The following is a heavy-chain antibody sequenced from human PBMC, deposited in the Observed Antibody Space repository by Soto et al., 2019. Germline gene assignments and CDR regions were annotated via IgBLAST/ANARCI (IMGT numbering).Heavy chain of an antibody. D-gene: IGHD1-26*01. CDR1: GGSIRSGGYY. CDR2: IHYSGTT. Sequence: QVQLQDSGPGQVQPSQTLSLTCTVSGGSIRSGGYYWGWVRQHPVKGLEWIGYIHYSGTTHYNPFLRSRPTISLETSKNTFSLTLASMTVAGTAIYYCAGGRVGIREPIGPFYGWGPGTMGTVPP. J-gene: IGHJ3*01. CDR3: AGGRVGIREPIGPFYG. V-gene: IGHV4-31*03.